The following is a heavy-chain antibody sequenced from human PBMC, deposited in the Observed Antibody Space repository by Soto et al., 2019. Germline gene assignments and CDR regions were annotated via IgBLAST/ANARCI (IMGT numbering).Heavy chain of an antibody. V-gene: IGHV4-59*01. CDR3: ARVGCSRTSCYLHYGMDV. CDR2: IYYSGST. Sequence: SETLSLTCTVSGGSISSYYWSWIRQPPGKGLEWIGYIYYSGSTNYNPSLKSRVTISVDTSKNQFSLKLSSVTAADTAVYYCARVGCSRTSCYLHYGMDVWGQGTTVTVSS. J-gene: IGHJ6*02. D-gene: IGHD2-2*01. CDR1: GGSISSYY.